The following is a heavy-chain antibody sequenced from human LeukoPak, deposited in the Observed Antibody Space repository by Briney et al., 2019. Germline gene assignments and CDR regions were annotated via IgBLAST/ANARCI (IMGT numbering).Heavy chain of an antibody. J-gene: IGHJ4*02. CDR2: IYHSGST. CDR1: GGSISSGGYY. D-gene: IGHD1-26*01. V-gene: IGHV4-30-2*01. Sequence: SETLSLTCTVSGGSISSGGYYWSWIRQPPGKGLEWIGYIYHSGSTYYNPSLKSRVTISVDRSKNQFSLKLTSVTAADTAVYYCAREVGATTLGVVLDYWGQGTLVTVSS. CDR3: AREVGATTLGVVLDY.